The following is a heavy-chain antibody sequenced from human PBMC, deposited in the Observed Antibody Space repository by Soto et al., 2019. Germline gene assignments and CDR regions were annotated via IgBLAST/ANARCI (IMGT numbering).Heavy chain of an antibody. CDR1: GFTVSSNY. J-gene: IGHJ5*02. CDR2: IYANENT. Sequence: EVQLVESGGGLIQPGGSLRLSCAVSGFTVSSNYRSWVRQAPGKGLEWVSIIYANENTYYADSVKGRFTISRDSSKKTLHLQMKSLRAEDTAVYYCTNEELGRDHWGQGTMVTVSS. V-gene: IGHV3-53*01. D-gene: IGHD7-27*01. CDR3: TNEELGRDH.